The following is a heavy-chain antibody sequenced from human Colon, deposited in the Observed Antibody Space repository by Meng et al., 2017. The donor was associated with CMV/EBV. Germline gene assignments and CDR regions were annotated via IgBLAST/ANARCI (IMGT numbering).Heavy chain of an antibody. Sequence: GGSLRLSCAASGFTLSPYWMHWVRQASGKGLEWVSRINKDGGNTTYADSVKGRFTISRDNAKNMVYLQMNSLRAEDTAVYYCARRSSYCSSAGCYLNLWGQGTPVTVSS. V-gene: IGHV3-74*01. CDR3: ARRSSYCSSAGCYLNL. J-gene: IGHJ5*02. CDR1: GFTLSPYW. CDR2: INKDGGNT. D-gene: IGHD2-2*01.